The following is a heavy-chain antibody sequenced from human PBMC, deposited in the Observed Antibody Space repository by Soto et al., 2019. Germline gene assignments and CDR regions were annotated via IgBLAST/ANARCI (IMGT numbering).Heavy chain of an antibody. CDR1: GASISSTNW. J-gene: IGHJ4*02. CDR3: ATLPPRIVVVVLPIPT. Sequence: QVQLQESGPRLVKPSGTLSLTCAVSGASISSTNWWTWVRQPPGKGLEWIGEIYHTGSTKYNPSLKSRVTISLDKSNNPFPLNLSSVTAADPAVYYCATLPPRIVVVVLPIPTWGQGTLVTVSS. V-gene: IGHV4-4*02. D-gene: IGHD2-15*01. CDR2: IYHTGST.